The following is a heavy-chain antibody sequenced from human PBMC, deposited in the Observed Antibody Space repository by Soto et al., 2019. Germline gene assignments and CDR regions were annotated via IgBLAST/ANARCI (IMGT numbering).Heavy chain of an antibody. CDR2: IRNKANSYST. CDR3: ARIRLGSYDLKYFDY. J-gene: IGHJ4*02. CDR1: GFTFSDHY. Sequence: EVQLVESGGGVVQPGGSLRLSCAASGFTFSDHYVDCVRQAPGNGLEWVARIRNKANSYSTEYAASAKGRFNISRDDSKNLGYLQMSSLKTEDTAVYYCARIRLGSYDLKYFDYWGQGTLVTVSS. D-gene: IGHD1-26*01. V-gene: IGHV3-72*01.